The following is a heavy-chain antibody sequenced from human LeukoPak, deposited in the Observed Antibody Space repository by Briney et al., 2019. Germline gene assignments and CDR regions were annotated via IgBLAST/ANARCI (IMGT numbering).Heavy chain of an antibody. J-gene: IGHJ5*02. CDR2: ISSSGSTI. CDR3: ARDRYYDSSGYYGP. D-gene: IGHD3-22*01. Sequence: KAGGSLRLSRAASGFTFSDYYMSWIRQAPGKGLEWVSYISSSGSTIYYADSVKGRFTISRDNAKNSLYLQMNSLRAEDTAVYYCARDRYYDSSGYYGPWGQGTLVTVSS. CDR1: GFTFSDYY. V-gene: IGHV3-11*01.